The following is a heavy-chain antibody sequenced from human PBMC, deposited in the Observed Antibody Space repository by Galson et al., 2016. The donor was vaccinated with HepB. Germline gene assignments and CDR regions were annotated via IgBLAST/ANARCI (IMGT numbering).Heavy chain of an antibody. CDR3: ARGTWEPTRDRTTATWGTDWFDP. Sequence: SETLSLTCTVSGGSISDDSWTWIRQPAGKGLQWIGRIYTGGTTNYNPSLRSRVTLSLDTSKNQISLELTSVTATDTGVYYCARGTWEPTRDRTTATWGTDWFDPWGQGTLVTVSS. V-gene: IGHV4-4*07. CDR2: IYTGGTT. J-gene: IGHJ5*02. CDR1: GGSISDDS. D-gene: IGHD1-26*01.